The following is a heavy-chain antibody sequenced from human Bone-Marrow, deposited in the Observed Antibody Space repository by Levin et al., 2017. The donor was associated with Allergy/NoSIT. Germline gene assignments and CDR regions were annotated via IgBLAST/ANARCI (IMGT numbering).Heavy chain of an antibody. D-gene: IGHD3-16*01. Sequence: SQTLSLTCGVSGYSVSSGYNWGWIRQSPGKGLEWIASIYQSGSTYYNPSLKSRVTISLDTFKNKFSLKLSSVTAAATAVYYCARAGMIIFGGSQFDYWGQGTLVTVSS. V-gene: IGHV4-38-2*01. J-gene: IGHJ4*02. CDR1: GYSVSSGYN. CDR3: ARAGMIIFGGSQFDY. CDR2: IYQSGST.